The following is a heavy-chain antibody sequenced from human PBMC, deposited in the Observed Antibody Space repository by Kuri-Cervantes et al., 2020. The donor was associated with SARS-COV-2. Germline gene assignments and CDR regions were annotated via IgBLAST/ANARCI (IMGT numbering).Heavy chain of an antibody. CDR1: GFTFSDAW. D-gene: IGHD6-19*01. Sequence: LSLTCVASGFTFSDAWMSWVRQTPGKGLEWIGRFKSKSAGGTIVYAAPVQGRFTILRDDSRNTVYLQMNSLTTDDTGMYYCATGSTSGWYRRDFDFWGLGTPVTVSS. CDR2: FKSKSAGGTI. CDR3: ATGSTSGWYRRDFDF. J-gene: IGHJ4*02. V-gene: IGHV3-15*01.